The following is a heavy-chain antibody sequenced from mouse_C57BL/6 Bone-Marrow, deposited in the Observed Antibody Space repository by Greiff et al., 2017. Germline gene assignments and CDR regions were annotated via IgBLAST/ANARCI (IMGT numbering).Heavy chain of an antibody. D-gene: IGHD4-1*01. J-gene: IGHJ2*01. CDR2: IDPENGDT. Sequence: EVQLVESGAELVRPGASVKLSCTASGFNIKDDYMHWVKQRPEQGLEWIGWIDPENGDTEYASKFQGKATITADTSSNTAYLQLSSLTSEDTAVYYCTTTWDDYWGQGTTLTVSS. CDR3: TTTWDDY. CDR1: GFNIKDDY. V-gene: IGHV14-4*01.